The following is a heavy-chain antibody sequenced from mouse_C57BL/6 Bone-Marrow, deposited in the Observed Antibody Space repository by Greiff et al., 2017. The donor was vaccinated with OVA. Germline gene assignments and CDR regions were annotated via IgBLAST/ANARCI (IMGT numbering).Heavy chain of an antibody. CDR3: TRDNYLY. CDR1: GYTFTDYE. V-gene: IGHV1-15*01. D-gene: IGHD1-3*01. Sequence: QVQLQQSGAELVRPGASVTLSCKASGYTFTDYEMHWVKQTPVHGLEWIGAIDPETGGTAYNQKFKGKAILTADKSSSTDYMELRSLTSEDSAVYYCTRDNYLYWGQGTLVTVSA. J-gene: IGHJ3*01. CDR2: IDPETGGT.